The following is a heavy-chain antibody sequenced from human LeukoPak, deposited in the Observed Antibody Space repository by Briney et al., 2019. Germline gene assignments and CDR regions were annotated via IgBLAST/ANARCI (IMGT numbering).Heavy chain of an antibody. D-gene: IGHD3-10*01. J-gene: IGHJ4*02. CDR2: ISGSGLST. Sequence: PGGSLRLSCAASGFTFSSYAMSWVRQAPGKGLEWVSGISGSGLSTHYADSVKGRFTISRDNSKDTLHLQMNSLGAEDTAVYYCVFGRDGETGRFDYWGQGTLVTVSS. CDR3: VFGRDGETGRFDY. CDR1: GFTFSSYA. V-gene: IGHV3-23*01.